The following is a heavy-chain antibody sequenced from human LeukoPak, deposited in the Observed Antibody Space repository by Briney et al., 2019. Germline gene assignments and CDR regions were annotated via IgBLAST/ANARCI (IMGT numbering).Heavy chain of an antibody. Sequence: GGSLRLSCAASGFTFSSYSMTWVRQAPGKGLEWVSYISSSSSTIYYADSVKGRFTISRDNAKNSLYLQMNSLRAEDTAVYYCAREWGSGRFNWFDPWGQGTLVTVSS. V-gene: IGHV3-48*01. J-gene: IGHJ5*02. CDR3: AREWGSGRFNWFDP. CDR2: ISSSSSTI. CDR1: GFTFSSYS. D-gene: IGHD7-27*01.